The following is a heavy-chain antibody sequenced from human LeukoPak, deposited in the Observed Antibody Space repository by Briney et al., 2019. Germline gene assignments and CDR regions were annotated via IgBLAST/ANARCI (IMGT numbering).Heavy chain of an antibody. D-gene: IGHD6-19*01. CDR2: INHSGST. Sequence: KSSETLSLTCTVSDYSISSGYGYYWSWIRQPPGKGLEWIGEINHSGSTNYNPSLKSRVTISVDTSKNQFSLKLSSVTAADTAVYYCARLRLQWLVARYFDYWGQGTLVTVSS. CDR3: ARLRLQWLVARYFDY. J-gene: IGHJ4*02. CDR1: DYSISSGYGYY. V-gene: IGHV4-34*01.